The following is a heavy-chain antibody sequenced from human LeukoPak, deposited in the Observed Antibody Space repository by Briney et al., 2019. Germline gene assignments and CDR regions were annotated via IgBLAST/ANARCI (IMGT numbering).Heavy chain of an antibody. CDR3: ARGTNTLHFDS. CDR2: ISYSRTT. D-gene: IGHD2-15*01. J-gene: IGHJ4*02. CDR1: DDSINSSRWY. Sequence: SETLSLTCSVSDDSINSSRWYWGWIRQPPGKGLEWIGIISYSRTTSYNPSLKSRVTMSIDTSKQFSLKLSSVTAADTAVYFCARGTNTLHFDSWGQGALVIVSS. V-gene: IGHV4-39*07.